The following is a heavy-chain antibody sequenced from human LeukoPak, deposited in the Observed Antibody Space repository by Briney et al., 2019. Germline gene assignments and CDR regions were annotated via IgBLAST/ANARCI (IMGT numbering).Heavy chain of an antibody. D-gene: IGHD6-19*01. Sequence: PSETLSLTCAVYGGSFSGYYWSWIRQPPGKGPEWIGEINHSGSTNYNPSLKSRVTISVDTSKNQVSLKVSSVTAADTAVYYCARDKYSSGWYTGYMDVWGKGTTVSISS. CDR2: INHSGST. J-gene: IGHJ6*03. CDR1: GGSFSGYY. CDR3: ARDKYSSGWYTGYMDV. V-gene: IGHV4-34*01.